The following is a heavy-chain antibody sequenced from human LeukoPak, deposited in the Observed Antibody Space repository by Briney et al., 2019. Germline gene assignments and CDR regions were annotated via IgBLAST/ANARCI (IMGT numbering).Heavy chain of an antibody. D-gene: IGHD3-10*01. CDR3: AKEFAMTYYFDY. V-gene: IGHV3-30*18. Sequence: GGSLRLSCAASAFTFSSYGMHWVRQAPGKGLEWVAVISYDGSNKYYADFVKGRFTISRDNSKNTLYLQMSSLRAEDTAVYYCAKEFAMTYYFDYWGQGALVTVSS. J-gene: IGHJ4*02. CDR2: ISYDGSNK. CDR1: AFTFSSYG.